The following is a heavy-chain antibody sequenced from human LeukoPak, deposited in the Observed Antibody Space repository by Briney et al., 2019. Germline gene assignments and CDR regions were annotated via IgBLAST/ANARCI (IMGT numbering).Heavy chain of an antibody. CDR2: IWYDGSNK. D-gene: IGHD1-26*01. Sequence: PGGSLRLSCAASGFTFSSYGMHWVRQAPGKGLEWVAVIWYDGSNKYYADSVRGRFTISRDNFKNTLYLQMNSLRAEDTAVYYCARDWELAPYFDYWGQGTLVTVSS. J-gene: IGHJ4*02. V-gene: IGHV3-33*01. CDR3: ARDWELAPYFDY. CDR1: GFTFSSYG.